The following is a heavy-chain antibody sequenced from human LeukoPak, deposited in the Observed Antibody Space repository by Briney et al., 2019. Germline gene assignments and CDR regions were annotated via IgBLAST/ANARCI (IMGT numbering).Heavy chain of an antibody. Sequence: GASVKVSCKVSGYTLTELSMHWVRQAPGKGLEWMGGFDPEDGETICAQKFQGRVTMTEDTSTDIAYMELSSLRSEDTAVYYCATSLRYYGMDVWGQGTTVTVSS. D-gene: IGHD4/OR15-4a*01. CDR2: FDPEDGET. V-gene: IGHV1-24*01. CDR3: ATSLRYYGMDV. CDR1: GYTLTELS. J-gene: IGHJ6*02.